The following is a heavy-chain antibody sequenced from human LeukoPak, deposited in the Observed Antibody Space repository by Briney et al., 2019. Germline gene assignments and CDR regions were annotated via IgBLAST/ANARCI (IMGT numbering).Heavy chain of an antibody. CDR1: GFTFSNYW. Sequence: GGSLRLSCAASGFTFSNYWMSWVRQAPGKRLEWVANIKQDGTEKNYVDSVKGRFTISRDNAKNSLSLQMDSLRAEDTAVYHCARVGRSWEDRKDKYTGRYHPFDPWDQGTLVTVSS. J-gene: IGHJ5*02. CDR2: IKQDGTEK. CDR3: ARVGRSWEDRKDKYTGRYHPFDP. V-gene: IGHV3-7*05. D-gene: IGHD1-26*01.